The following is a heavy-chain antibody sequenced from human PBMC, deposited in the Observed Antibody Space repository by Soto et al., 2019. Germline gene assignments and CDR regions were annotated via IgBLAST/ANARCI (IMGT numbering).Heavy chain of an antibody. CDR2: INNDGSST. D-gene: IGHD2-21*01. CDR3: ARVEIWPLGY. CDR1: GFTFSSKW. J-gene: IGHJ4*02. V-gene: IGHV3-74*01. Sequence: EVQLVESGGGLVQPGGSLRLSCVASGFTFSSKWMQWVRQAPGKGLVWVSHINNDGSSTIYADSVKGRFTISRDNAKNTVYLQMNSLRAEDTAVYYCARVEIWPLGYWGQGTLVTVSS.